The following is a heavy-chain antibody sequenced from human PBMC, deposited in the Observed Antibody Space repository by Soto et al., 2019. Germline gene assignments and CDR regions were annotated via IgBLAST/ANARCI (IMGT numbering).Heavy chain of an antibody. D-gene: IGHD2-15*01. Sequence: PGGSLRLSCRGSGFTFSSYAMSWVRQAPGKGLEWVSAISGSGGSTYYADSVKGRFTISRDNSKNTLYLQMNSLRAEDTAVYYSAKVLHYGYCSGGSCHHYFDYWGQGTLVTVSS. CDR2: ISGSGGST. V-gene: IGHV3-23*01. CDR1: GFTFSSYA. CDR3: AKVLHYGYCSGGSCHHYFDY. J-gene: IGHJ4*02.